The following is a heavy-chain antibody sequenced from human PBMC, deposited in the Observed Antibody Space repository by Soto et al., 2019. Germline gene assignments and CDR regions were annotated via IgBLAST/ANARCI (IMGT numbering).Heavy chain of an antibody. Sequence: GYPSESLSPTCNVSGDSVSSRNGCWSWIGLPPGKGLEWIGYLYYSGITNYNPSLKSRVTISADTSKNQFSLKLSSVTAADTAVEDGARLDLTYYSEDWGQGALVTVAS. CDR1: GDSVSSRNGC. V-gene: IGHV4-61*01. J-gene: IGHJ4*02. D-gene: IGHD3-16*01. CDR3: ARLDLTYYSED. CDR2: LYYSGIT.